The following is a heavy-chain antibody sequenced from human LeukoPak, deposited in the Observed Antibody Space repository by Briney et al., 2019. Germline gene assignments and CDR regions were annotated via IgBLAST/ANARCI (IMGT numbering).Heavy chain of an antibody. V-gene: IGHV1-8*01. CDR2: MNPNSGNT. D-gene: IGHD6-19*01. Sequence: GASVKVSCKASGYTFTSYDINWVRQATGQGLEWMGWMNPNSGNTGYAQKFQGRVTMTRNTSISTAYMELSSLRSEDTAVYCCARGSQWQYYFDYWGQGTLVTVSS. CDR3: ARGSQWQYYFDY. J-gene: IGHJ4*02. CDR1: GYTFTSYD.